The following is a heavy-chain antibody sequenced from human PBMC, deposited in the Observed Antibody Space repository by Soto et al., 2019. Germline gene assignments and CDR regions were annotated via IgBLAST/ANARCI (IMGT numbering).Heavy chain of an antibody. Sequence: SETLSLTCGVFGGSISNSNWWTWVRQPPGKGLEWIGEIYHSGSTNYNSSLMSRVTISLDKVNNQFSLTLTSATAADTAVYYCAHRPIVGAAIWGQGTLATVSS. J-gene: IGHJ4*02. D-gene: IGHD1-26*01. CDR2: IYHSGST. V-gene: IGHV4-4*02. CDR3: AHRPIVGAAI. CDR1: GGSISNSNW.